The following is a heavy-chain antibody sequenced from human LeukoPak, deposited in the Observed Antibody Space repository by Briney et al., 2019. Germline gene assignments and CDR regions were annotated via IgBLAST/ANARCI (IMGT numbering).Heavy chain of an antibody. Sequence: SEPLSLTCTVSGGSISSYYWSWIRQPPGKELEWIGRIYTSGSTNYNPSLKSRVTMSVDTSKNQFSLKLTSVTAADTAVYYCARDRGLYGEVLFDPWGQGTLVTVSS. CDR2: IYTSGST. CDR1: GGSISSYY. D-gene: IGHD3-10*01. V-gene: IGHV4-4*07. CDR3: ARDRGLYGEVLFDP. J-gene: IGHJ5*02.